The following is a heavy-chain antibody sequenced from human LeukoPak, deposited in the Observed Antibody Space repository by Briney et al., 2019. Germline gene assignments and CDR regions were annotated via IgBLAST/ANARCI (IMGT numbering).Heavy chain of an antibody. CDR3: ARVSSGWVLYYYYYMDV. CDR1: GGSISSSSYY. D-gene: IGHD6-19*01. V-gene: IGHV4-39*01. J-gene: IGHJ6*03. Sequence: PSETLSLTCTVSGGSISSSSYYWGWIRQPPGKGLEWIGSIYYSGSTYYNPSLKSRVTISVDTSKNQFSLKLSSVTAADTAVYYCARVSSGWVLYYYYYMDVWGKGTTVTVSS. CDR2: IYYSGST.